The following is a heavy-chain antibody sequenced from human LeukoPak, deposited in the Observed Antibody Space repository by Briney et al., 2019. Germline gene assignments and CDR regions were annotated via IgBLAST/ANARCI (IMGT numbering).Heavy chain of an antibody. D-gene: IGHD3-22*01. CDR1: GYTFTGHY. J-gene: IGHJ4*02. V-gene: IGHV1-2*02. CDR2: INPKNAGT. Sequence: GASVKVSCKASGYTFTGHYIHWVRQAPGQGLEWMGWINPKNAGTNYAQKFQGRVTMTRDTSTGTAYVELSRLRSDDTAVYYCARGGTYYYDSSGYYYWGQGTLVTVSS. CDR3: ARGGTYYYDSSGYYY.